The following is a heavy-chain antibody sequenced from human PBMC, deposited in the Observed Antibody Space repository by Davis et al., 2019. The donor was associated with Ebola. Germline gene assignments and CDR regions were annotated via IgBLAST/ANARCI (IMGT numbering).Heavy chain of an antibody. J-gene: IGHJ6*02. V-gene: IGHV3-30*02. Sequence: GESLKISCAASGFTFSSYSMNWVRQAPGKGLEWVAFIRYDGSNKYYADSVKGRFTISRDNAKNSLYLQMNSLRAEDTALYYCARVYIAYYYYYGMDVWGQGTTVTVSS. CDR2: IRYDGSNK. CDR1: GFTFSSYS. D-gene: IGHD2-21*01. CDR3: ARVYIAYYYYYGMDV.